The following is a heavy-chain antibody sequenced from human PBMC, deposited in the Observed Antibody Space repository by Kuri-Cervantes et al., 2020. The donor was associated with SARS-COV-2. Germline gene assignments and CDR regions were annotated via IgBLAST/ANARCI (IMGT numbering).Heavy chain of an antibody. Sequence: GESLKISCAASGFTFSSYWMHWVRQAPGKGLVWVSRINSDGSSTSYADSVKGRFTISRDNAKNSLYLQMNSLRAEDTAVYYCARETTMVRGVSYGMDVWGQGTTVTVSS. V-gene: IGHV3-74*01. CDR1: GFTFSSYW. J-gene: IGHJ6*02. CDR3: ARETTMVRGVSYGMDV. D-gene: IGHD3-10*01. CDR2: INSDGSST.